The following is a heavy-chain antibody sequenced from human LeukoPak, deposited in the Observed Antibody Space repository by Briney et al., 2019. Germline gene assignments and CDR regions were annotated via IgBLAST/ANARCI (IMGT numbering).Heavy chain of an antibody. J-gene: IGHJ4*02. Sequence: GGSLRLSCAASGFTVSSNYMSWVRQAPGKGLEWVSVIYSGGSTYYADSVKGRFTISRDNSKNTLYLQMNSLRAEDTAVYYCAREVVVAATSIFDYWGQGTLATVSS. CDR2: IYSGGST. V-gene: IGHV3-53*01. CDR3: AREVVVAATSIFDY. D-gene: IGHD2-15*01. CDR1: GFTVSSNY.